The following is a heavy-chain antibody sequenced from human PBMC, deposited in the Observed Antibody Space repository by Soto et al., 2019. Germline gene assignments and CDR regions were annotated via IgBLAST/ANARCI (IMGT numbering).Heavy chain of an antibody. D-gene: IGHD6-25*01. CDR3: VSAMWTRSGPQNFFDY. V-gene: IGHV1-18*01. CDR1: GYTFTSYG. Sequence: QVQLVQSEGEVRQPGASVKVSCRASGYTFTSYGIIWVRQAPGQGLEWMGYISPNSGVTTYAQNLQGRLTMTTDTSTSTAYMELRSLTSDDTAVYYCVSAMWTRSGPQNFFDYWGLGALGTVSS. J-gene: IGHJ4*02. CDR2: ISPNSGVT.